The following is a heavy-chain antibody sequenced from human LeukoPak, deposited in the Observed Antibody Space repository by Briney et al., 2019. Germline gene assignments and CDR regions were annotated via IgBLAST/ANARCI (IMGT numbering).Heavy chain of an antibody. V-gene: IGHV3-48*04. CDR3: ARDQYSGYDFEGDFDY. Sequence: GSLRLSCAASGFTFSSYSMDWVRQAPGKGLEWVSYISSSSSTIYYADSVKGRFTISRDNAKNSLYLQMNSLRAEDTAVYYCARDQYSGYDFEGDFDYWGQGTLVTVSS. CDR2: ISSSSSTI. J-gene: IGHJ4*02. CDR1: GFTFSSYS. D-gene: IGHD5-12*01.